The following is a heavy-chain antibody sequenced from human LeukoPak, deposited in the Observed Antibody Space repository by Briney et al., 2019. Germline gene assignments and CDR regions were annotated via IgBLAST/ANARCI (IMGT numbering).Heavy chain of an antibody. CDR3: ARGPVTTGNNCFDP. J-gene: IGHJ5*02. CDR2: ISYDGSNK. V-gene: IGHV3-30-3*01. D-gene: IGHD4-17*01. Sequence: GGSLRLSCAASGFTFSSYAMHWVRQAPGKGLEWVAVISYDGSNKYYADSVKGRFTISRDNSKNTLYLQMNSLRAEDTAVYYCARGPVTTGNNCFDPWGQGTLVTVSS. CDR1: GFTFSSYA.